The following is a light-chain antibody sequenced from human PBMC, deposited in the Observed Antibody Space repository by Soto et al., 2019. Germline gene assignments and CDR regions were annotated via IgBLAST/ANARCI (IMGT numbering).Light chain of an antibody. J-gene: IGKJ2*01. CDR2: WAS. CDR1: QSVLFVSNNKNF. Sequence: LLTQSPYALAVSLGGRATIHCRSNQSVLFVSNNKNFLAWYQQKPGQPPKLFLNWASTRESGVPSRFSASGSGTDFSLTISSLRVEDFGTYYCQQSFVSPYTFGQGTKVDI. V-gene: IGKV4-1*01. CDR3: QQSFVSPYT.